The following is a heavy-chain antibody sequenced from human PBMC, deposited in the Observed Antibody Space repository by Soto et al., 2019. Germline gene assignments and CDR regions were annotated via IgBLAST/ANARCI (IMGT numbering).Heavy chain of an antibody. V-gene: IGHV5-10-1*01. CDR3: ARLYGGYDYGLHFDY. CDR2: IDPSDSYI. J-gene: IGHJ4*02. D-gene: IGHD5-12*01. Sequence: PGESLKISCKGSGYSFSRYWITWVRQMPGKGLEWMGRIDPSDSYINYSPSFQGHVTISTDKSISTAYLQWSSLKASDTAMYYCARLYGGYDYGLHFDYWGQGTLVTVSS. CDR1: GYSFSRYW.